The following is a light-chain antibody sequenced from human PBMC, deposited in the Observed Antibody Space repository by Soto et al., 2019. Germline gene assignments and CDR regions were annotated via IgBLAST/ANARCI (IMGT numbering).Light chain of an antibody. Sequence: DIQMTQSPSSLSASVGDTVTITFGASQSISTYLTWYQQKPGRAPKLLIYAAHTLQGGVPSRFSGSGSGTESTLTISGLQPEDFAAYYCHQSYDMPWTFGQGTRWIS. CDR2: AAH. CDR1: QSISTY. V-gene: IGKV1-39*01. J-gene: IGKJ1*01. CDR3: HQSYDMPWT.